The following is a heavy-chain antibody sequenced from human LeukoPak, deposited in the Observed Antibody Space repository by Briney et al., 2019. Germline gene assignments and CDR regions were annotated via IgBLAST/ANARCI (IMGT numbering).Heavy chain of an antibody. J-gene: IGHJ4*02. D-gene: IGHD2-15*01. CDR3: TTFSWQLDY. V-gene: IGHV3-15*01. CDR2: VKSKTDGGTP. CDR1: GGSISSYY. Sequence: PSETLSLTCTVSGGSISSYYWSWIRQPPGKGLEWVGRVKSKTDGGTPDYAAPVKGRFTISRDDSKNTMYLQMNSLKTEDTAVYYCTTFSWQLDYWGQGTLVTVSS.